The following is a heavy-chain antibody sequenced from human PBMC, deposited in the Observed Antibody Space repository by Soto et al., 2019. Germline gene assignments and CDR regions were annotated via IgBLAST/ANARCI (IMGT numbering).Heavy chain of an antibody. J-gene: IGHJ5*02. D-gene: IGHD2-15*01. CDR3: ARERMQYCSGGSCYEWCIDP. CDR2: IIPIFGTA. CDR1: GGTFSSYA. Sequence: QVQLVQSGAEVKQPGSSVQVSCKASGGTFSSYAISWVRQAPGQGLEWMGGIIPIFGTANYAQKFQGRVTITADEYASTAYMELSSLRSEDTAVYYCARERMQYCSGGSCYEWCIDPWGQGTMVTVSS. V-gene: IGHV1-69*01.